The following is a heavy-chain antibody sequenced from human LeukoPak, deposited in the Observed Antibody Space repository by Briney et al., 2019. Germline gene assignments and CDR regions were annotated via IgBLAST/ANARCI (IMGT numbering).Heavy chain of an antibody. CDR3: ARDRGPYSGHDSYYFDY. CDR2: IYYSGST. D-gene: IGHD5-12*01. J-gene: IGHJ4*02. Sequence: PSETLSLTCTVSGGSISSYYWSWIRQPPGKGLEWIGYIYYSGSTYYNPSLKSRVTISVDTSKNQFSLKLSSVTAADTAVYYCARDRGPYSGHDSYYFDYWGQGTLVTVSS. CDR1: GGSISSYY. V-gene: IGHV4-30-4*01.